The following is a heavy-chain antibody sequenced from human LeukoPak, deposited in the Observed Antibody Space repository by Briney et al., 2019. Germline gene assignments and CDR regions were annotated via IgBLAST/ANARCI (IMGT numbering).Heavy chain of an antibody. CDR1: GYTFTNNY. V-gene: IGHV1-46*01. CDR3: ARKWSSRDWFDP. D-gene: IGHD2-8*01. J-gene: IGHJ5*02. Sequence: ASVKVSCKASGYTFTNNYIHWVRQAPGHGLEWMGWINPKGDITTYAQRFQGRVSMTSHSSTATVYMELSGLSSEDTAIYYCARKWSSRDWFDPWGQGTLLTVSS. CDR2: INPKGDIT.